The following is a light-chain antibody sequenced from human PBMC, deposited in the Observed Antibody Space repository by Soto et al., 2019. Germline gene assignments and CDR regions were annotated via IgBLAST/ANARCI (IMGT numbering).Light chain of an antibody. J-gene: IGLJ1*01. CDR2: EVS. CDR3: SSYTNTGTLYV. Sequence: QSVLTQSPSVSGSPGQSITISCTGTNRDVGGYDYVSWYQQHPGKSPKLILYEVSNRPAGVSNRFSGSKSGNTASLSISGLQAEDEADYYCSSYTNTGTLYVLGTGTKLTVL. V-gene: IGLV2-14*01. CDR1: NRDVGGYDY.